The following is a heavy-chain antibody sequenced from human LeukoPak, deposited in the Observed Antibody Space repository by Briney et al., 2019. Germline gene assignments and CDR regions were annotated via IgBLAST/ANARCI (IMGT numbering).Heavy chain of an antibody. CDR1: GFSFSSYA. J-gene: IGHJ5*02. V-gene: IGHV3-23*01. CDR3: VKDRSPGSYPGWFDP. Sequence: PGGSLRLSCAASGFSFSSYAMYWVRQTPGKGLEWVSALSGGSGQTYYADSVKGRFTISRDNSKNTLYLQMSSLRAEDTAVYYCVKDRSPGSYPGWFDPWGQGTLVTVSS. CDR2: LSGGSGQT. D-gene: IGHD1-26*01.